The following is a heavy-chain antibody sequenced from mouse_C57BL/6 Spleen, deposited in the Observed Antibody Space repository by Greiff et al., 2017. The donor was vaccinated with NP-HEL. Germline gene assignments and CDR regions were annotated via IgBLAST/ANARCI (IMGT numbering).Heavy chain of an antibody. CDR1: GYTFTSYW. V-gene: IGHV1-59*01. Sequence: QVQLQQPGAELVRPGTSVKLSCKASGYTFTSYWMHWVKQRPGQGLEWIGVIDPSDSYTNYKQKFKGKATLTVDTSSSTAYMQLSSLTSEDSAVYYCARWVYGNYLAYWGQGTTLTVSS. D-gene: IGHD2-10*02. CDR3: ARWVYGNYLAY. J-gene: IGHJ2*01. CDR2: IDPSDSYT.